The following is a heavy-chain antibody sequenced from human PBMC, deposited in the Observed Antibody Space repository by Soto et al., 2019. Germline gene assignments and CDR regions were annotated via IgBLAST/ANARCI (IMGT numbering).Heavy chain of an antibody. CDR3: AREKSIRYFDY. CDR2: IKPDGSET. Sequence: GGSLRLSCAVSGFTFSDYWMYWVRQAPGKGLEWVANIKPDGSETHYVASLRGRFNISRDDAKNSLYLQMNSVRVDDTAVYYCAREKSIRYFDYWGPGTLVTVSS. J-gene: IGHJ4*02. V-gene: IGHV3-7*01. D-gene: IGHD2-21*01. CDR1: GFTFSDYW.